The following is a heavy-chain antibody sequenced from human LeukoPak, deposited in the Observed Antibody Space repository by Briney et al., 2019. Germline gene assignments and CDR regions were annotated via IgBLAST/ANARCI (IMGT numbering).Heavy chain of an antibody. J-gene: IGHJ6*03. CDR2: IHYSGST. V-gene: IGHV4-39*07. Sequence: SETLSLTCTVSGGSISSSSYYWAWIRQPPGKGLEWIGSIHYSGSTYYNPSLQSRVTISIDTSKSQFSLKLRFVTAADTAVYYCARVRCSGGSCPYYYYYYYMDVWGKGTTVTVSS. CDR1: GGSISSSSYY. D-gene: IGHD2-15*01. CDR3: ARVRCSGGSCPYYYYYYYMDV.